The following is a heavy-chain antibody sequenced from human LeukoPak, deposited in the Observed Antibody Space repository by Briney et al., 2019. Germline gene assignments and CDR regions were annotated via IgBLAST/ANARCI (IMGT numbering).Heavy chain of an antibody. D-gene: IGHD6-13*01. CDR2: ISSSGSTI. CDR3: ARRTAAAGTRWFDP. Sequence: GGSLRLSCAASGFTFSDYHMSWIRQAPGKGLEWVSYISSSGSTIYYADSVKGRFTISRDNAKNSLYLQMNSLRAEDTAVYYCARRTAAAGTRWFDPWGQGTLVTVSS. CDR1: GFTFSDYH. J-gene: IGHJ5*02. V-gene: IGHV3-11*01.